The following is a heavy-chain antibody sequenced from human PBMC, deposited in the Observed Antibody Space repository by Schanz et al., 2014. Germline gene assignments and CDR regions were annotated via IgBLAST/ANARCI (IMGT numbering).Heavy chain of an antibody. V-gene: IGHV3-15*01. CDR3: GRLGVHDY. Sequence: AQLVESGGGLVKPGGSLTLSCAASGFSISDAWMHWVRQAPGERLEWVGRFKSNVDGRTTDYAAPEKGRITISRDESKTTLAVQRSRHKAEDAAVYYCGRLGVHDYWGQGTLVTVSA. D-gene: IGHD2-15*01. J-gene: IGHJ4*02. CDR1: GFSISDAW. CDR2: FKSNVDGRTT.